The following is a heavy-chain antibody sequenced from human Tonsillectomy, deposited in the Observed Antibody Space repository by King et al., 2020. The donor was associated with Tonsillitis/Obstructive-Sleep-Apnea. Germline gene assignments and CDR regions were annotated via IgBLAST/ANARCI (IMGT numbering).Heavy chain of an antibody. CDR3: ARGSYDSDAFDI. Sequence: TLKESGPTLAKPTQTLTLTCTFSGFSLSTGGVGVGWIRQPPEKALEWLALIYWDDDKGYSPSLKSRLTITKDTSKNQVVLTMINMDPVDTATYYCARGSYDSDAFDIWGQGTMVTVSS. J-gene: IGHJ3*02. CDR2: IYWDDDK. D-gene: IGHD3-10*01. V-gene: IGHV2-5*02. CDR1: GFSLSTGGVG.